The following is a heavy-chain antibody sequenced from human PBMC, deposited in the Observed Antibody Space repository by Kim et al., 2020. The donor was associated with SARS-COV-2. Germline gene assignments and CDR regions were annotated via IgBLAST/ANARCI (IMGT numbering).Heavy chain of an antibody. V-gene: IGHV4-34*01. CDR2: INHSGST. J-gene: IGHJ4*02. Sequence: SETLSLTCAVYGGSFSGYYWSWIRQPPGKGLEWIGEINHSGSTNYNASLKSRVTISVDTSKNQFSLKLSSVTAADTAVYYCAREDVVVVPAARVGDYWGQGTLVTVSS. D-gene: IGHD2-2*01. CDR1: GGSFSGYY. CDR3: AREDVVVVPAARVGDY.